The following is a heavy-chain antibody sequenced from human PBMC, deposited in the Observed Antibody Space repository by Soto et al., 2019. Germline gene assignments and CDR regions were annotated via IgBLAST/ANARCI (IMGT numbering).Heavy chain of an antibody. CDR2: IIPFHGVT. CDR3: TRDWEITVSTWSFGGF. J-gene: IGHJ4*02. Sequence: QVPLVQSGAEVKKPGSSVKVSCKASGGTFSPYTINWVRQAPGQGLEWMGRIIPFHGVTNYAQKFQARVTITADKSTSTAYMELSGLRFEDTAMYNCTRDWEITVSTWSFGGFWGRGTLVTVSS. CDR1: GGTFSPYT. V-gene: IGHV1-69*08. D-gene: IGHD3-10*01.